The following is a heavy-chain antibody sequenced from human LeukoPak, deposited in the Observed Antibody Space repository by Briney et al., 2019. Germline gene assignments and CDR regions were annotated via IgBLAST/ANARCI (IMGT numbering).Heavy chain of an antibody. D-gene: IGHD3-22*01. V-gene: IGHV4-34*01. CDR2: INHSGST. CDR3: ARGRSYYDSSGYRYYYYMDV. J-gene: IGHJ6*03. CDR1: GGSFSGCY. Sequence: SETLSLTCAVYGGSFSGCYWSWIRQPPGKGLEWIGEINHSGSTNYNPSLKSRVTISVDTSKNQFSLKLSSVTAADTAVYYCARGRSYYDSSGYRYYYYMDVWGTGTTVTVSS.